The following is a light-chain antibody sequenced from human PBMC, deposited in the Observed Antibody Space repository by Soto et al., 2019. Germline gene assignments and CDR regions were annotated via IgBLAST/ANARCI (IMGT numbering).Light chain of an antibody. J-gene: IGKJ1*01. CDR1: QSVRIN. Sequence: EIVMTQSPATLAVSPGERATLSCRASQSVRINVAWYQQKPGQAPRLLVYGAVTRASGIPDRFSGSGSGTDFTLTISSLQSEDFAVYYCQQYNNWWTFGQGTKVDIK. CDR2: GAV. CDR3: QQYNNWWT. V-gene: IGKV3-15*01.